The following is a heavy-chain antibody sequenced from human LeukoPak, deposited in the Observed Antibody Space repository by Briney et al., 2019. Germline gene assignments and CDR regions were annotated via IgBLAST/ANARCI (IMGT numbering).Heavy chain of an antibody. CDR2: INHSGST. V-gene: IGHV4-34*01. CDR1: GGSFSGYY. D-gene: IGHD3-22*01. Sequence: SETLSLTCAVYGGSFSGYYWSWIRQPPGKGLEWIGEINHSGSTNYNPSLKSRVTISVDTSKNQFSLKLSSVTAADTAVYYCASCSRARHHDSSGYYYVRYDYWGQGTLVTVSS. CDR3: ASCSRARHHDSSGYYYVRYDY. J-gene: IGHJ4*02.